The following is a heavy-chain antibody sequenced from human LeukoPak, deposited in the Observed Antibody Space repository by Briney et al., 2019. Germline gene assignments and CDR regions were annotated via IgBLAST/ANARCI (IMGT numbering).Heavy chain of an antibody. D-gene: IGHD2-15*01. J-gene: IGHJ4*02. Sequence: GGSLRLSCAVSGCTFSNFFMNWVRQAPGKGLEWVSAISGSGGSTYYADSVKGRFTISRDNSKNTLYLQMNSLRAEDTAVYYCAKDGWTDLVVVVAATKFPIDYWGQGTLVTVSS. CDR3: AKDGWTDLVVVVAATKFPIDY. CDR2: ISGSGGST. V-gene: IGHV3-23*01. CDR1: GCTFSNFF.